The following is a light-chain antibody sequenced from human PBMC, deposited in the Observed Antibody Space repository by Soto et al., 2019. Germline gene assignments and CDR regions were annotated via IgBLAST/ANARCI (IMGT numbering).Light chain of an antibody. CDR1: QSVSSD. J-gene: IGKJ5*01. CDR2: GAS. CDR3: QQYNKWPIT. Sequence: EVVMTQSPATLSVSPGERATLSCRASQSVSSDLAWYLQKPGQGPRLLIYGASTRATGILGRFSGSGSGAEFTLTISSLQSEDFAVYFCQQYNKWPITFGQGTRLEIK. V-gene: IGKV3-15*01.